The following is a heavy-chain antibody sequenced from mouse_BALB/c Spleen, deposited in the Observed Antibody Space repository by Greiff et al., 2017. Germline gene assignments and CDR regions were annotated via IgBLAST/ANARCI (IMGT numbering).Heavy chain of an antibody. D-gene: IGHD2-2*01. Sequence: QVQLQQSGAELVRPGASVTLSCKASGYTFTDYEMHWVKQTPVHGLEWIGAIDPETGGTAYNQKFKGKATLTADKSSSTAYMELRSLTSEDSAVYYCARGGYDGAWFAYWGQGTLVTVSA. CDR1: GYTFTDYE. CDR3: ARGGYDGAWFAY. CDR2: IDPETGGT. J-gene: IGHJ3*01. V-gene: IGHV1-15*01.